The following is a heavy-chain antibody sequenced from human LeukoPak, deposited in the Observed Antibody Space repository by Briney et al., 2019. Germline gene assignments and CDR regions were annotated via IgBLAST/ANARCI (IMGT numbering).Heavy chain of an antibody. CDR3: ARGPEGYYYYYYMDV. V-gene: IGHV1-69*06. CDR1: GYTFTSYY. Sequence: ASLKVSCKASGYTFTSYYMHWVRQAPGQGLEWMGGIIPIFGTANYAQKFQDRVTITADKSTSTAYMELSSLRSEDTAVYYCARGPEGYYYYYYMDVWGKGTTVTVSS. CDR2: IIPIFGTA. J-gene: IGHJ6*03.